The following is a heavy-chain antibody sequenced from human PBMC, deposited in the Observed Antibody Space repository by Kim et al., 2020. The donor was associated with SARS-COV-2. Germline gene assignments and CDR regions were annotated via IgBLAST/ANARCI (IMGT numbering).Heavy chain of an antibody. V-gene: IGHV3-21*01. CDR1: GFTFSSYS. CDR3: ARDLDYQSAFDI. Sequence: GGSLRLSCAASGFTFSSYSMNWVRQAPGKGLEWVSSISSSSYIYYADSVKGRFTISRDNAKNSLYLQMNSLRAEDTAVYYCARDLDYQSAFDIWGQGTMVTVSS. D-gene: IGHD4-17*01. J-gene: IGHJ3*02. CDR2: ISSSSYI.